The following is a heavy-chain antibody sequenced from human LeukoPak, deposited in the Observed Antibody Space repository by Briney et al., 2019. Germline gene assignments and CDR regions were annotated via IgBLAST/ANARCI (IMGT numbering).Heavy chain of an antibody. D-gene: IGHD1-14*01. CDR2: XGST. Sequence: XGSTYYNPSLKSRVTMSVDTSKNQFSLKLSSVTAADTAVYYCARDEPNLRGYYYYYYGMDVWGQGTTVTVSS. CDR3: ARDEPNLRGYYYYYYGMDV. V-gene: IGHV4-4*07. J-gene: IGHJ6*02.